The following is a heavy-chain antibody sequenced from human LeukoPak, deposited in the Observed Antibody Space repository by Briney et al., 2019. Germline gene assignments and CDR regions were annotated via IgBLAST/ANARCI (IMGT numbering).Heavy chain of an antibody. CDR2: LNPNSGDT. D-gene: IGHD6-6*01. J-gene: IGHJ4*02. CDR3: ARIAARLNYFDY. V-gene: IGHV1-2*02. Sequence: ASEKVSCKASGYTFTDYYMHWVRQAPGQGLEWMGWLNPNSGDTNYAQKFQGRVTMTRDTSISTAYMELSRLRSDDTAVYYCARIAARLNYFDYWGQGTLVTVSS. CDR1: GYTFTDYY.